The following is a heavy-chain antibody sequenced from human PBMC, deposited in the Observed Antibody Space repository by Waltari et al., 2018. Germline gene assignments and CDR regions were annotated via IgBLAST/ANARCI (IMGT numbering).Heavy chain of an antibody. D-gene: IGHD3-16*02. J-gene: IGHJ4*02. CDR2: IYYSGST. V-gene: IGHV4-59*01. CDR3: ARALMITFGGVIVDGFDY. Sequence: QVQLQESGPGLVKPSETLSLTCTVSGGSISSYYWSWLRQPPGKGLEWIGYIYYSGSTNYNPSLKSRVTISVDTSKNQFSLKLSSVTAADTAVYYCARALMITFGGVIVDGFDYWGQGTLVTVSS. CDR1: GGSISSYY.